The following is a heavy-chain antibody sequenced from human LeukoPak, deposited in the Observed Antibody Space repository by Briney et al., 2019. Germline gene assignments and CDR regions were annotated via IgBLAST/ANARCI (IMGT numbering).Heavy chain of an antibody. D-gene: IGHD2-2*01. CDR2: FDPEDGET. Sequence: ASVKVSCKVSGYTLTELSMHWVRQAPGKGLEWMGGFDPEDGETIYAQKFQGRVTMTTDTSTSTAYMELRSLRSDDTAVYYCARDVRARNVVVPAALDYWGQGTLVTVSS. CDR1: GYTLTELS. CDR3: ARDVRARNVVVPAALDY. V-gene: IGHV1-24*01. J-gene: IGHJ4*02.